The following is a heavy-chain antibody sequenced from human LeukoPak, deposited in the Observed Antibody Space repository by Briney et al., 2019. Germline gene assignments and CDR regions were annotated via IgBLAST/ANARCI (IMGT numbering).Heavy chain of an antibody. Sequence: GRSLRLSCAASGFTFDDYAMHWVRQAPGKGLEWVSGISWNSGSIGYADSVKGRFTISRDNAKNSLYLQMNSLRAEDTALYYCAKDNRRYYGSGHNWFDPWGQGTLVTVYS. CDR1: GFTFDDYA. CDR2: ISWNSGSI. CDR3: AKDNRRYYGSGHNWFDP. J-gene: IGHJ5*02. D-gene: IGHD3-10*01. V-gene: IGHV3-9*01.